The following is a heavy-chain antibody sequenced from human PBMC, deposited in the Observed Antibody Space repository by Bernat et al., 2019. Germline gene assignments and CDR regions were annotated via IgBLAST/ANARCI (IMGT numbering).Heavy chain of an antibody. CDR2: ISYDGSNK. Sequence: QVQLVESGGGVVRPGRSLRLSCAASGFSFSTYAMHWVRQAPGKGLEWVAVISYDGSNKYYADSVKGRYTISRDNSKNTLYMQMNSLGAEDTAVYYCAKDMYGDNGKSFDYWGQGTLVTVSS. D-gene: IGHD2-21*02. CDR3: AKDMYGDNGKSFDY. J-gene: IGHJ4*02. CDR1: GFSFSTYA. V-gene: IGHV3-30*18.